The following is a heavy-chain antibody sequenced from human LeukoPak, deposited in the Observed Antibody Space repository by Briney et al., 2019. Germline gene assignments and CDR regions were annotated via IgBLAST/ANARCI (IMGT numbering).Heavy chain of an antibody. J-gene: IGHJ4*02. CDR2: IKLDGSEK. CDR3: ARQLRGVIDY. CDR1: GFTFSSYS. V-gene: IGHV3-7*01. Sequence: GGSLRLSCAASGFTFSSYSMNWVRQAPGKGLEWVANIKLDGSEKYYVDSVKGRFTISRDNAKKYLYLQMNSLRVEDTAVYYCARQLRGVIDYWGQGTLVTVSS. D-gene: IGHD3-10*01.